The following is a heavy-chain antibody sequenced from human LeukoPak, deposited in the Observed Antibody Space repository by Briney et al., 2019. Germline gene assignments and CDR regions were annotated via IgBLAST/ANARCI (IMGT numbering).Heavy chain of an antibody. J-gene: IGHJ4*02. CDR3: ARNKKGDRYTYGHDY. D-gene: IGHD5-18*01. CDR2: LSGSGGST. CDR1: GFTFSNYD. Sequence: GGSLRLSCAASGFTFSNYDMSWVRQAPGKGLEWVSTLSGSGGSTYYADSVKGRFTISRDNSNNTLFLQMNSLRAEDTAVYYCARNKKGDRYTYGHDYWGQGTLVTVSS. V-gene: IGHV3-23*01.